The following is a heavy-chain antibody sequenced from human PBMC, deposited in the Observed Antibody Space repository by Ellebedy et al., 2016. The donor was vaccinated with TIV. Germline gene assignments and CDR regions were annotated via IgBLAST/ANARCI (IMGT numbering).Heavy chain of an antibody. CDR1: GFTLSSSA. CDR2: ILASGETT. CDR3: ARDARSSGWSGTFCFDY. D-gene: IGHD6-19*01. J-gene: IGHJ4*02. Sequence: GGSLRLSCAASGFTLSSSAMSWVRQAPGKGLEWVSTILASGETTYYADSVKGRFTISRDKSKNTLYLQMNSLRAEDTAVYYCARDARSSGWSGTFCFDYWGQGTLVTVSS. V-gene: IGHV3-23*01.